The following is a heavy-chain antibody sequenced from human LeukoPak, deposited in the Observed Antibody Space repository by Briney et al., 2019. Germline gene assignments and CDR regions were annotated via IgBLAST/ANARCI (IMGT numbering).Heavy chain of an antibody. Sequence: GGSLRLSCAASGFTFSSYGMHWVRQAPGKGLEWVAFIRYDGSNKYYADSVKGRFTISRDNSKNTLYLQMNSLRAEDTAVYYCASGAPDSFDYWGQGTLVTDSS. D-gene: IGHD1-14*01. CDR3: ASGAPDSFDY. CDR2: IRYDGSNK. CDR1: GFTFSSYG. V-gene: IGHV3-30*02. J-gene: IGHJ4*02.